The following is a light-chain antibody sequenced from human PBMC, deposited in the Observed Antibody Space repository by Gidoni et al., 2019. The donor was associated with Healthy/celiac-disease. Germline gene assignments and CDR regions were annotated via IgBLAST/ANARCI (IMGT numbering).Light chain of an antibody. CDR2: DAS. CDR1: QSVSSY. Sequence: EIVLTQSPATLSLSPGDRATLSCRASQSVSSYLAWYQQKPGQAPRLLSYDASNRATGIPARFSGSGSGTDLTLTISSLEPEGLEVYYCQQRSNWPPPITFGQGTRLEIK. J-gene: IGKJ5*01. V-gene: IGKV3-11*01. CDR3: QQRSNWPPPIT.